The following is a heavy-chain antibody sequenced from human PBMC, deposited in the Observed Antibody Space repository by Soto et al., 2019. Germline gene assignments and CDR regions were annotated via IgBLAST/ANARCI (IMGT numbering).Heavy chain of an antibody. J-gene: IGHJ4*02. V-gene: IGHV3-30*18. D-gene: IGHD5-18*01. CDR1: GFTFSSYG. CDR2: ISYDGSNK. Sequence: PGGSLRLSCAASGFTFSSYGMHWVRQAPGKGLEWVAVISYDGSNKYYADSVKGRFTISRDNSRNTLYLQMNSLRAEDTAVYYCAKDRSRVAGGAVSAMAFDYWGQGTLVTVSS. CDR3: AKDRSRVAGGAVSAMAFDY.